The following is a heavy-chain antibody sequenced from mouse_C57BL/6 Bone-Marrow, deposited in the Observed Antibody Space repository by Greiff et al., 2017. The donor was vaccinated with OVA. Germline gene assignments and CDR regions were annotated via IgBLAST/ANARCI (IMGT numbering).Heavy chain of an antibody. CDR1: GYTFTSYW. V-gene: IGHV1-69*01. D-gene: IGHD2-3*01. CDR2: IDPSDSYT. J-gene: IGHJ2*01. Sequence: QVQLQQPGAELVMPGASVKLSCKASGYTFTSYWMHWVKQRPGQGLEWIGEIDPSDSYTNYNQKFKGKSTLTVDNSSSTAYMQLSSLKSEDSAVYNCARGEIYDDYYCDYWGQGTTLTVSS. CDR3: ARGEIYDDYYCDY.